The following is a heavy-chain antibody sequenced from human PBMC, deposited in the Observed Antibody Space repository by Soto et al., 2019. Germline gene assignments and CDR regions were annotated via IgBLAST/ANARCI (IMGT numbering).Heavy chain of an antibody. J-gene: IGHJ5*02. CDR2: IYNIGST. Sequence: SGTLSLTCAVSGGSISSGVYSWSWIRQPPGKGLEWIGYIYNIGSTNYNPSLRSRVTISVDTSKNQFSLKLTSVTAADTAVYYCARESLGVWGSYRYSHRGNWFDPWGQGTLVTVSS. CDR1: GGSISSGVYS. D-gene: IGHD3-16*02. CDR3: ARESLGVWGSYRYSHRGNWFDP. V-gene: IGHV4-61*08.